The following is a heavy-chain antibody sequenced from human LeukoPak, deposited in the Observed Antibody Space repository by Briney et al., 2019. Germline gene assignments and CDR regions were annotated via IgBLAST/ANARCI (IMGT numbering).Heavy chain of an antibody. CDR1: GFTFSSYS. D-gene: IGHD1-26*01. CDR2: ISSSSSNI. Sequence: SGGSRRLSCAASGFTFSSYSMNWVRQAPGKGLEWVSYISSSSSNIYYADSVKGRFTISRDNGKNSLYLQMNSLRAEDTAVYYCASYGGATTPGYWGQGTLVTVSS. V-gene: IGHV3-48*04. CDR3: ASYGGATTPGY. J-gene: IGHJ4*02.